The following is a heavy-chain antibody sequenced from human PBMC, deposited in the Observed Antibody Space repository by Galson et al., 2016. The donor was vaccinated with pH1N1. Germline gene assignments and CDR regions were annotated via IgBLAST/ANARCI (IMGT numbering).Heavy chain of an antibody. CDR1: GDGFSSHT. J-gene: IGHJ4*02. D-gene: IGHD6-19*01. CDR3: ARVRSQEAMSGTLLY. V-gene: IGHV1-69*02. Sequence: SVKVSCKASGDGFSSHTITWVRQAPGQGLEWVGRFIPMINLANSAQKFQGRVTITEDKSTTTVYMHLTSLRPEDTAVYSCARVRSQEAMSGTLLYWGQGTLVTVSS. CDR2: FIPMINLA.